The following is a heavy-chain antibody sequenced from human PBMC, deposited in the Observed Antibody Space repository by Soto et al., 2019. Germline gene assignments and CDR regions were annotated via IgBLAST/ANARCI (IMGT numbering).Heavy chain of an antibody. J-gene: IGHJ4*02. V-gene: IGHV3-33*01. CDR2: IWYDGSNK. CDR1: GFTFSSYG. CDR3: AREVGYRIAARLELRPLDY. Sequence: QVQLVESGGGVVQPGRSLRLSCAASGFTFSSYGMHWVRQAPGKGLEWVAVIWYDGSNKYYADSVKGRFTISRDNSKNTLYLQMNSLRAEDTAVYYCAREVGYRIAARLELRPLDYWGQGTLVTVSS. D-gene: IGHD6-6*01.